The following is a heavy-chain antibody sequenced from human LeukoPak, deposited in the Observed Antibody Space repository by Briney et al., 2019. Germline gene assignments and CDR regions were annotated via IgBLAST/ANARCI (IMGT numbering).Heavy chain of an antibody. CDR1: GFTFSSYA. D-gene: IGHD5-18*01. V-gene: IGHV3-64D*06. J-gene: IGHJ4*02. CDR2: ISSNGGST. CDR3: VKEYRKAAMVTFMLDY. Sequence: GGSLRLSCSASGFTFSSYAMHWVRQAPGKGLEYVSAISSNGGSTYYADSVKGRFTISRDNSKNTLYLQMSSLRAEDTAVYYCVKEYRKAAMVTFMLDYWGQGTLVTVSS.